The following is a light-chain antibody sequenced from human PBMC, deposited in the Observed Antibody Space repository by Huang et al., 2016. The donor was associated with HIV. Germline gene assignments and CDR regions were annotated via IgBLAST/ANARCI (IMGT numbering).Light chain of an antibody. CDR2: AAS. CDR3: QQYYSYPWT. Sequence: AIRMTQSPSSLSASTGDRVTITCLASQGISSYLAWYQQKPGKAPNLLIYAASTFQSGVPSRFSGSGSGTDFTLTISCLQSEDFATYYCQQYYSYPWTFGQGTKVEIK. CDR1: QGISSY. J-gene: IGKJ1*01. V-gene: IGKV1-8*01.